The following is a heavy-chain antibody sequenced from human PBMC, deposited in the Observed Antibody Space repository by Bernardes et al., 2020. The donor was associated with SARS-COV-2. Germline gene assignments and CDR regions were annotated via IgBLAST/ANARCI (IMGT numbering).Heavy chain of an antibody. CDR2: ISGSGGST. V-gene: IGHV3-23*01. CDR1: GFTFSSYA. Sequence: GGSLRLSCAASGFTFSSYAMSWVRQAPGKGLEWVSGISGSGGSTYYADSVKGRFTISRDNSKNTLYLQMNSLRTEDTAVYYCVKGYYYDGSGYYWDYWGQGTLVTVSS. CDR3: VKGYYYDGSGYYWDY. D-gene: IGHD3-22*01. J-gene: IGHJ4*02.